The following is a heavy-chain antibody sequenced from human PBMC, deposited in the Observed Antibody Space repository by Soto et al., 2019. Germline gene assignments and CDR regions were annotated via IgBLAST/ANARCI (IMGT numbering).Heavy chain of an antibody. Sequence: EVQLVESGGGLVQPGGSLRLSCAASGFTVSSNYMSWVRQAPGKGLEWVSVIYSGGSTYYADSVKGRFTISRHNSKNTLYLQMNSLRAEDTAVYNSARVGGSCGSGPWFDPWGQGTLVTGSS. D-gene: IGHD2-15*01. CDR2: IYSGGST. CDR1: GFTVSSNY. V-gene: IGHV3-53*04. CDR3: ARVGGSCGSGPWFDP. J-gene: IGHJ5*02.